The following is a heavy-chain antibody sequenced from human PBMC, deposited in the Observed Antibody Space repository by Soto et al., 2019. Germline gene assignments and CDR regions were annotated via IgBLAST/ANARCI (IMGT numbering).Heavy chain of an antibody. V-gene: IGHV4-59*08. J-gene: IGHJ4*02. CDR2: IYYSGTT. D-gene: IGHD1-26*01. Sequence: SETLSLTCTVSSGSINVYYWNWIRQPPGKGLEWIGYIYYSGTTNYNPSLKSRVTMSVDTPKKQFSLKLSSVTAADTAVYYCARRYGSAIDYWGQGPLVTVS. CDR1: SGSINVYY. CDR3: ARRYGSAIDY.